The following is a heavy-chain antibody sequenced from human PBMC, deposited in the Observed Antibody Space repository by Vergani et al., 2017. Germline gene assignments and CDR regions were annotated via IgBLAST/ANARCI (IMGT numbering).Heavy chain of an antibody. J-gene: IGHJ4*02. CDR2: ICHTEDT. CDR1: GDSFSSNNC. V-gene: IGHV4-4*02. Sequence: QVKLQESGPGLVKPSETLSLTCAVSGDSFSSNNCWTWVRQPPGKGLEWIGEICHTEDTKYSPSLKSRVTVSVDESRNLFSLGLNSVTAADTAVYYCATIGYRRWGYYFDYWGQGILVTVSS. D-gene: IGHD2-2*02. CDR3: ATIGYRRWGYYFDY.